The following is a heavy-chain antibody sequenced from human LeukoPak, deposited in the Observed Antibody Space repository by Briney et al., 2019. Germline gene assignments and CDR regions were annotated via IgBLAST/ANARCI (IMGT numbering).Heavy chain of an antibody. CDR3: AKDDLPGWFGELLAPSY. J-gene: IGHJ4*02. Sequence: GGSLRLSCAASGFTFSSYAMHWVRQAPGKGLEWVAVISYDGSNKYYADSVKGRFTISRDNSKNTLYLQMNSLRAEDTAVYYCAKDDLPGWFGELLAPSYWGQGTLVTVSS. CDR2: ISYDGSNK. CDR1: GFTFSSYA. D-gene: IGHD3-10*01. V-gene: IGHV3-30*04.